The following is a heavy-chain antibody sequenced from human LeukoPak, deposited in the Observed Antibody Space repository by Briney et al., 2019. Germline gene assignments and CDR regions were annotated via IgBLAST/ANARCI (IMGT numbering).Heavy chain of an antibody. Sequence: ASVKVSCKASGYTFTSYAINWVRQATGQGLEWMGWMNPNSGNTGYAQKFQGRVTITRNTSISTAYMELSSLRSEDTAVYYCARGRHYYGSGSYYGPDYWGQGTLVTVSS. CDR2: MNPNSGNT. CDR1: GYTFTSYA. J-gene: IGHJ4*02. D-gene: IGHD3-10*01. CDR3: ARGRHYYGSGSYYGPDY. V-gene: IGHV1-8*01.